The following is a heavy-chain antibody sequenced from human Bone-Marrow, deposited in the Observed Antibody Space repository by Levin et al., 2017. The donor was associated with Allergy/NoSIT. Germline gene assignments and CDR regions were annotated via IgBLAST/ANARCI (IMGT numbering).Heavy chain of an antibody. CDR1: GFIFTNFW. J-gene: IGHJ4*02. CDR2: IKPDGSDK. Sequence: GGSLRLSCAASGFIFTNFWMSWVRQAPGKGLECVATIKPDGSDKFYAGSVKGRFTISRDNARNSLSLQMDSLRAEDTAVYYCARDPFDYWGQGTLVTVSS. V-gene: IGHV3-7*04. CDR3: ARDPFDY.